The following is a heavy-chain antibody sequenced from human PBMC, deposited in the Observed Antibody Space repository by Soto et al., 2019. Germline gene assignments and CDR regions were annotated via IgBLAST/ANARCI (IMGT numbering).Heavy chain of an antibody. Sequence: SETLSLTCTVSGGSLSSGGYYWSWIRQHPGKGLEWIGYIYYSGSTYYNPSLKSRVTISVDTSKNQLSLKLSSVTAADTAVYYCARDSIAAPGTGFDYWGQGTLITVSS. D-gene: IGHD6-13*01. CDR1: GGSLSSGGYY. V-gene: IGHV4-31*03. CDR3: ARDSIAAPGTGFDY. CDR2: IYYSGST. J-gene: IGHJ4*02.